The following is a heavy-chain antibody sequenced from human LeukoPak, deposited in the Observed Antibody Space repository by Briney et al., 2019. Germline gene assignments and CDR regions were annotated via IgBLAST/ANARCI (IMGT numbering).Heavy chain of an antibody. CDR3: ARGTSPFLTDFDY. D-gene: IGHD3-9*01. V-gene: IGHV3-7*01. CDR1: GFTFRSYW. J-gene: IGHJ4*02. Sequence: GGSLRLSCAASGFTFRSYWMSWVRQAPGKGLEWVANIKQDGSEEYYVDSVKGRFTISRDNAKNSLYLQMNSLRVDDTAVYYCARGTSPFLTDFDYWGQGNLVTVSS. CDR2: IKQDGSEE.